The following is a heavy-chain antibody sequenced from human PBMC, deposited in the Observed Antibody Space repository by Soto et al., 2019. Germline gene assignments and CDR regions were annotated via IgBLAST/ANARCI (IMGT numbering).Heavy chain of an antibody. Sequence: QVQLVESGGGVVQPGRSLRLSCAASGLTFSTYGMHWVRQAPGKGLEWVALVWYDGSKEYYEDAVKGRFTISRDNSNNTLFLQMNSLRDEDTAVYFCAREYYALREIAMGGSHHYYSMDVWGQGTTVTVSS. CDR1: GLTFSTYG. J-gene: IGHJ6*02. V-gene: IGHV3-33*01. D-gene: IGHD5-18*01. CDR2: VWYDGSKE. CDR3: AREYYALREIAMGGSHHYYSMDV.